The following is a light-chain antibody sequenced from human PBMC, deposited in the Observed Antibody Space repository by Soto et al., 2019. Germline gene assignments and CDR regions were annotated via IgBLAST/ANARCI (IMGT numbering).Light chain of an antibody. Sequence: EIVLTQSPGTLSLSPGERATLSCRASQSVSSSYLAWYQLKPGQAPRLLIYGASSRATGIPDRFSGSGSGTDVTLTISRLDPEDFAVYFCQQYGSSPRTFGQGTKVEIK. V-gene: IGKV3-20*01. J-gene: IGKJ1*01. CDR1: QSVSSSY. CDR2: GAS. CDR3: QQYGSSPRT.